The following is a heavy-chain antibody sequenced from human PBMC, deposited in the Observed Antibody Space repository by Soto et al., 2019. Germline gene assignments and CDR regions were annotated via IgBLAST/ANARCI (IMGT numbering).Heavy chain of an antibody. CDR3: ATLAVADSRYYMGV. Sequence: QVQLVESGGGVVQPGRSLRLSCAASGFTFSSYGMHWVRQAPGKGLEWVAVISYDGSNKYYADSVKGRFTISRDNSKNTLYLQMNSLRAEDTAVYYCATLAVADSRYYMGVWGKGTTVTVSS. V-gene: IGHV3-30*03. J-gene: IGHJ6*03. CDR1: GFTFSSYG. D-gene: IGHD6-19*01. CDR2: ISYDGSNK.